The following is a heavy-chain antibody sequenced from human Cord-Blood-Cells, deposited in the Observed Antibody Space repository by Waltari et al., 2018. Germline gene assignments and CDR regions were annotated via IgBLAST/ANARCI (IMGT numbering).Heavy chain of an antibody. CDR1: GFTFSSYG. V-gene: IGHV3-30*18. J-gene: IGHJ4*02. D-gene: IGHD2-21*02. Sequence: QVQLVESGGGVVQPGRSLRLSCAASGFTFSSYGMHWVRPAPGKGLEWVAVISYDGSNKYYADSVKGRFTISRDNSKNTLYLQMNSLRAEDTAVYYCAKARRGVYGGNSEDYWGQGTLVTVSS. CDR2: ISYDGSNK. CDR3: AKARRGVYGGNSEDY.